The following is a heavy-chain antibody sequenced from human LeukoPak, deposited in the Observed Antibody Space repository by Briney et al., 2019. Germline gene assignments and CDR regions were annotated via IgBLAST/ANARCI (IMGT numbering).Heavy chain of an antibody. V-gene: IGHV3-23*01. CDR2: ITGSGNDA. Sequence: GGSLRLSCAASGFTFSNYAMTWVRQAPGKGLEWVSTITGSGNDAYYADSVQGRFTISRDNSKNMLYLQMDSLRAEDTAVYYCAKGATGLRIVGDDWGQGTLVTVSS. CDR1: GFTFSNYA. CDR3: AKGATGLRIVGDD. J-gene: IGHJ4*02. D-gene: IGHD2-15*01.